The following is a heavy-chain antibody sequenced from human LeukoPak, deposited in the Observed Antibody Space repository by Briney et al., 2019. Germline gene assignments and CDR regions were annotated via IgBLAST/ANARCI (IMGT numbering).Heavy chain of an antibody. Sequence: TGGSLRLSCAASGFSFSTYGIHWVRQAPGEGLEWVAVMSFDGSNEYYTDSVKGRFTISRDNSKNTLYLQMNSLRVEDTAVYYCAKGTGSGWFDSFDYWGQGTLVTVSS. CDR2: MSFDGSNE. J-gene: IGHJ4*02. CDR3: AKGTGSGWFDSFDY. V-gene: IGHV3-30*18. CDR1: GFSFSTYG. D-gene: IGHD6-19*01.